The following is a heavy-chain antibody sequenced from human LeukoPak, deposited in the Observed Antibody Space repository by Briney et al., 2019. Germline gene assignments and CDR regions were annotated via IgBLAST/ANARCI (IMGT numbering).Heavy chain of an antibody. CDR2: ISSSGST. D-gene: IGHD3-9*01. CDR1: GDSISSGDYY. J-gene: IGHJ4*02. Sequence: MASETLSLTCTVSGDSISSGDYYWSWIRQPAGKGLEWIGRISSSGSTNYNPSLKSRVTISVDTSKNQFSLKLSSVTTADTAVYYCARAVGSFDWLPLFDYWGQGTLVTVSS. CDR3: ARAVGSFDWLPLFDY. V-gene: IGHV4-61*02.